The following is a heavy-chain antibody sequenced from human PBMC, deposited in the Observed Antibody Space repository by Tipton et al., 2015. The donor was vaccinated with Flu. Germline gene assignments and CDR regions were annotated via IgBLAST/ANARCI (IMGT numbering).Heavy chain of an antibody. CDR1: GYTFNSYG. D-gene: IGHD3/OR15-3a*01. CDR3: ARDPMLDLEASVHYFDY. V-gene: IGHV1-18*01. J-gene: IGHJ4*02. CDR2: ISGYNGNT. Sequence: QMQLVQSGTEVKKPGASVKVSCRASGYTFNSYGISWVRQAPGQGLEWMGWISGYNGNTHYAQKVQGRVTMTTDTSTSTAYMELRGLRSDDTAVYYCARDPMLDLEASVHYFDYWGQGTLVTVSS.